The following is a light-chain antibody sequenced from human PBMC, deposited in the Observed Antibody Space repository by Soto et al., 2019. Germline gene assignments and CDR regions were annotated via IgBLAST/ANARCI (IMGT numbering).Light chain of an antibody. CDR3: QQYGSSLIT. V-gene: IGKV3-20*01. CDR1: QTIGSSH. Sequence: IVLTHSPGTLSLSPGERATLSCRPSQTIGSSHLAWYQQKPGQAPRVLIFAASSRATGIPDRFSGSGSGTDFTLTISRLEPEDFAVYYCQQYGSSLITFGQGTRLEIK. J-gene: IGKJ5*01. CDR2: AAS.